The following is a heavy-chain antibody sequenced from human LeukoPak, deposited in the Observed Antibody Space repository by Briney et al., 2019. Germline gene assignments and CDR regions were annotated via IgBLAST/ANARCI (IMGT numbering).Heavy chain of an antibody. D-gene: IGHD1/OR15-1a*01. J-gene: IGHJ3*01. CDR3: ARVSNRAFDF. CDR2: TYYRSKWSS. V-gene: IGHV6-1*01. Sequence: SQALSLTCVVSGDIVSSVDATWNWIRQSPSRGLEWLGRTYYRSKWSSDYAISVKSRISINSDASKNQFSLQLNSVTPEDTAIYYCARVSNRAFDFWGRGTTVTVS. CDR1: GDIVSSVDAT.